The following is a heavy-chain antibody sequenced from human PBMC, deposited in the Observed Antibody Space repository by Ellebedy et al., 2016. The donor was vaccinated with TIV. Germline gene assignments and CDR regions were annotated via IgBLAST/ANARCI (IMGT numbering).Heavy chain of an antibody. V-gene: IGHV4-59*01. J-gene: IGHJ5*02. CDR1: GGSITSYY. Sequence: SETLSLXCSVSGGSITSYYWSWIRQSPVKGLEWIGYVHYSGGTKYSPSLKSRVFISIDMSKNQFSLKLSSVTAADTAVYYCARDSSNSRWYLWGQGTLVTVSS. D-gene: IGHD4-23*01. CDR3: ARDSSNSRWYL. CDR2: VHYSGGT.